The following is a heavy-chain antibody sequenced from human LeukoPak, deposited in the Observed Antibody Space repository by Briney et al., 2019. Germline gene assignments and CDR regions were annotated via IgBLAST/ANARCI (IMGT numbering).Heavy chain of an antibody. CDR3: AKSLVVVVPAAMLEPPDWFDP. Sequence: GGTLRLSCAASGFTFSSYGMSWVRQAPGKGLEWVSAISGSGGSTYYADSVKGRFTISRDNSKNTLYLQMNSLRAEDTAVYYCAKSLVVVVPAAMLEPPDWFDPWGQGTLVTVSS. D-gene: IGHD2-2*01. CDR1: GFTFSSYG. V-gene: IGHV3-23*01. J-gene: IGHJ5*02. CDR2: ISGSGGST.